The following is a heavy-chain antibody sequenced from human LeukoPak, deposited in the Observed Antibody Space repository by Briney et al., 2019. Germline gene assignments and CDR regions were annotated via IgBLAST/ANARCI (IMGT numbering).Heavy chain of an antibody. CDR1: GFTFSNYF. CDR3: ARDPSVGGFSGSELDF. CDR2: ISYNGDET. V-gene: IGHV3-64*01. J-gene: IGHJ4*02. D-gene: IGHD3-16*01. Sequence: GGSLRLSCAASGFTFSNYFMHWVRQAPGKGLDYLSVISYNGDETYYAKSVKGRFTISRDNSKNTLYLQTGTLRPEDTAVYYCARDPSVGGFSGSELDFWGQGTLVTVSS.